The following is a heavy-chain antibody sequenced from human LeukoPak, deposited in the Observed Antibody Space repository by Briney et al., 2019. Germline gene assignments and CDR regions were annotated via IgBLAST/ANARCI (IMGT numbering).Heavy chain of an antibody. CDR2: IIPIFGTA. CDR3: ARGYSGYAESYFDY. J-gene: IGHJ4*02. D-gene: IGHD5-12*01. V-gene: IGHV1-69*05. CDR1: GGTFSSYA. Sequence: GASVKVSCKASGGTFSSYAISWVRQAPGQGLEWMEGIIPIFGTANYAQKFQGRVTITTDESTSTAYMELSSLRSEDTAVYYCARGYSGYAESYFDYWGQGTLVTVSS.